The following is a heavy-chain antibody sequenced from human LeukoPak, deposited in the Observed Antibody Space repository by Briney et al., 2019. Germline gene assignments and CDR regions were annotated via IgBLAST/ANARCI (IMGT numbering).Heavy chain of an antibody. CDR3: ARRRQVSYYSPYAFDL. CDR2: IYFTGST. D-gene: IGHD2-15*01. J-gene: IGHJ3*01. CDR1: GGSMTNSY. V-gene: IGHV4-59*08. Sequence: SETLSLTCTVSGGSMTNSYWGWTRQPPGKGLEWLGYIYFTGSTNSNPSLKSRVTISLDTSKNQLSLRLTSVTAADTAVYYCARRRQVSYYSPYAFDLWGQGTMVTVSS.